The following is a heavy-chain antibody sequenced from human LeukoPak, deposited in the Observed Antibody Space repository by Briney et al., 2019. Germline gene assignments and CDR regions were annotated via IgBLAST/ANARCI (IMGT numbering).Heavy chain of an antibody. Sequence: GGSLRLSCAASGFTFSSYWMSWVRQAPGKGLEWVANIKQDGSEKYYVDSVEGRFTISRDNAKNSLYLQMNSLRAEDTVVYYCAREVGDFWSGNAFDIWGQGTMVTVSS. CDR1: GFTFSSYW. J-gene: IGHJ3*02. CDR2: IKQDGSEK. CDR3: AREVGDFWSGNAFDI. V-gene: IGHV3-7*01. D-gene: IGHD3-3*01.